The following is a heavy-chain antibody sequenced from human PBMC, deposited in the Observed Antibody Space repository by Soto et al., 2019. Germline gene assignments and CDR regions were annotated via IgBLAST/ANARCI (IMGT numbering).Heavy chain of an antibody. CDR1: GGSISSGDYY. CDR2: IYYSGST. D-gene: IGHD6-13*01. Sequence: SETLSLTCTVSGGSISSGDYYWSWIRQPPGKGLEWIGYIYYSGSTYYNPSLKSRVTISVDTSKNQFSLKLSSVTAADTALYYCARVHSSSYHYFDYWGQGTVVTVSS. J-gene: IGHJ4*02. V-gene: IGHV4-30-4*01. CDR3: ARVHSSSYHYFDY.